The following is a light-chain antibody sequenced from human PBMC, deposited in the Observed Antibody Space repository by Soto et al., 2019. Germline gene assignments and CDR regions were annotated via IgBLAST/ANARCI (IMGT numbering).Light chain of an antibody. V-gene: IGLV2-14*01. CDR2: EVS. CDR1: SSDVGGYNY. Sequence: QSALTQPASVSGSPGQSITISCTGTSSDVGGYNYGSWYQQHPGKAPKLMIYEVSNRPSGVSNRFSGAKSGHTASLTISGLQAEDEADYYCSSYTSSSTRVFGTGTKLTV. CDR3: SSYTSSSTRV. J-gene: IGLJ1*01.